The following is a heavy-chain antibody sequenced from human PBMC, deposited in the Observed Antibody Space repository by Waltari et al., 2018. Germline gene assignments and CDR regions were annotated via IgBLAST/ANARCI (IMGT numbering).Heavy chain of an antibody. Sequence: EGRLLESGGDVVKRGGSLRLPCVAPESAISPFWLTWVPQAPGRGLEWVAHIKKDGSETYYGDSVKGRFTISRDNARNSVSLHMTELRVEDTAVYYCARSSQVLRYFDVWGQGTLVTV. J-gene: IGHJ4*02. CDR2: IKKDGSET. CDR3: ARSSQVLRYFDV. CDR1: ESAISPFW. V-gene: IGHV3-7*01. D-gene: IGHD3-9*01.